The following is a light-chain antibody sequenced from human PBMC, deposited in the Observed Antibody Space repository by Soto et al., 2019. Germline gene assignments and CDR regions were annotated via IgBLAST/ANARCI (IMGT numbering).Light chain of an antibody. J-gene: IGKJ1*01. CDR1: QSVSSNY. CDR3: QQYGSSPGT. Sequence: EIVLTQSPGALSLSPGERATLSCRASQSVSSNYLAWYQQKPGQAPRLLIYGASRRATGIPDRFSGSRSGADFTLTISRLEPEDFAVYYCQQYGSSPGTFGQGTKVDIK. CDR2: GAS. V-gene: IGKV3-20*01.